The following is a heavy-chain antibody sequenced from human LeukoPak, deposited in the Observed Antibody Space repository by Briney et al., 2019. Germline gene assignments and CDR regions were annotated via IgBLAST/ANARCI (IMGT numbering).Heavy chain of an antibody. J-gene: IGHJ1*01. CDR1: GFTFSSYG. D-gene: IGHD6-13*01. Sequence: GGSLRLSCAASGFTFSSYGMHWVRQAPGKGLEWVAVISYDGSNKNYADSVKGRFTISRDNSKNTLYLQMNSLRAEDTALYYCAKESDLGYSSSEFQHWGQGTLVSVSS. CDR3: AKESDLGYSSSEFQH. CDR2: ISYDGSNK. V-gene: IGHV3-30*18.